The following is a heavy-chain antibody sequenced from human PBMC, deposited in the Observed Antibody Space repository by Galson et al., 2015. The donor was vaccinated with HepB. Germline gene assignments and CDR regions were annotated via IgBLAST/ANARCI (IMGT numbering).Heavy chain of an antibody. Sequence: LSLTCTVSDASISTADYYWSWIRQHPGKGLEWIGHINYSGSTYFNPSLKSRVSMSIDTSENQFSMKLISVTAADTAIYYCARAAYCSRTSCLFDPWGQGTLVTVSS. J-gene: IGHJ5*02. D-gene: IGHD2-2*01. V-gene: IGHV4-31*03. CDR2: INYSGST. CDR3: ARAAYCSRTSCLFDP. CDR1: DASISTADYY.